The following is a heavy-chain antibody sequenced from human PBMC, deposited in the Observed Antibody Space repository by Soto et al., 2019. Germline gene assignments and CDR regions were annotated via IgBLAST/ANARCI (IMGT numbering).Heavy chain of an antibody. CDR3: AREQYNWKI. CDR1: GDSISSYY. Sequence: PSETLSLTCSVSGDSISSYYWTWIRQPPGKGLQWIGYVFHTGNTNYNPSLKSRVTISEDASNNQVSLRLTYVTAADTAVYFCAREQYNWKIWGQGTLVTVSS. CDR2: VFHTGNT. V-gene: IGHV4-59*01. J-gene: IGHJ4*02. D-gene: IGHD1-20*01.